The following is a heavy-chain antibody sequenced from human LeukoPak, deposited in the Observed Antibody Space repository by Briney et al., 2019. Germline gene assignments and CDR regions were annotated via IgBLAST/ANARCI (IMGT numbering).Heavy chain of an antibody. D-gene: IGHD3-10*01. CDR3: ARQGLGTYYYGSGKSGNAFDI. Sequence: GESLKISCKGSGYSFTSYWIGWVRQMPGKGLEWMGTIYPGDSDTRYSPSFQGQVTISADKSISTAYLQWSSLKASDTAMYYCARQGLGTYYYGSGKSGNAFDIWGQGTMVTVSS. CDR1: GYSFTSYW. V-gene: IGHV5-51*01. CDR2: IYPGDSDT. J-gene: IGHJ3*02.